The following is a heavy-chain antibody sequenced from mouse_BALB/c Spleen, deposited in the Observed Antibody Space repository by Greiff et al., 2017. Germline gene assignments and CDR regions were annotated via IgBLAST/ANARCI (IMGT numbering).Heavy chain of an antibody. Sequence: EVQGVESGGDLVKPGGSLKLSCAASGFTFSSYGMSWVRQTPDKRLEWVATISSGGSYTYYPDSVKGRFTISRDNAKNTLYLQMSSLKSEDTAMYYCARMIYAMDYWGQGTSVTVSS. D-gene: IGHD2-3*01. CDR2: ISSGGSYT. V-gene: IGHV5-6*01. CDR1: GFTFSSYG. J-gene: IGHJ4*01. CDR3: ARMIYAMDY.